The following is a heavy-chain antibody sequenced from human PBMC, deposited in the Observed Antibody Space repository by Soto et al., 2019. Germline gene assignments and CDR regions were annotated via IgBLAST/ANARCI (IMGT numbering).Heavy chain of an antibody. J-gene: IGHJ4*02. CDR2: ISYDGSNK. D-gene: IGHD6-19*01. Sequence: QVQLVESGGSVVQPGRSLRLSCAASGFTFSSYAMHWVRQAPGKRLEWVAVISYDGSNKYYADSVKGRFTISRDNSKNTLYLQMNSLRAEDTAVYYCARDQEQWPTSLYYWGQGTLVTVSS. V-gene: IGHV3-30-3*01. CDR3: ARDQEQWPTSLYY. CDR1: GFTFSSYA.